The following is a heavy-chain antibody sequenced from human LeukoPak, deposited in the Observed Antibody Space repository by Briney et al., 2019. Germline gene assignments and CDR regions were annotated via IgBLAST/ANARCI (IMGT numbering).Heavy chain of an antibody. V-gene: IGHV3-30*02. CDR1: GFTFRSYA. Sequence: PGGSLRLSCAASGFTFRSYAMHWVRQAPGRGLEWVAFIRYDGSKTHYGDSVKGRFTISRDNSKNTLYLQMNSLRTEDTAVYYCAKPGMPAALYNYMDVWGKGTTVTISS. CDR2: IRYDGSKT. CDR3: AKPGMPAALYNYMDV. J-gene: IGHJ6*03. D-gene: IGHD2-2*01.